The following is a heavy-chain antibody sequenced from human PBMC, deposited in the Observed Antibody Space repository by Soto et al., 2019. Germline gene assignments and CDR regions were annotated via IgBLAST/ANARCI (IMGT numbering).Heavy chain of an antibody. CDR2: VNCNSGNR. CDR1: GYTFTNHD. J-gene: IGHJ4*02. CDR3: ARGRALFTMTIQGADI. Sequence: QVHLVQSGAAVKGPGASVTVSCEASGYTFTNHDLIWVRQAPGQGLEYMGWVNCNSGNRDYAPGFQARVSMTKNSSINTAYLELHSLRLEDTAVYYCARGRALFTMTIQGADIWGQGTLITVS. V-gene: IGHV1-8*01. D-gene: IGHD3-3*01.